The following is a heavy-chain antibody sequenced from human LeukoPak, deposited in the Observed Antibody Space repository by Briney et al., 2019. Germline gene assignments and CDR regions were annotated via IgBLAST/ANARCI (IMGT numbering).Heavy chain of an antibody. CDR3: ARAGGPTVTAFDY. V-gene: IGHV1-8*02. CDR2: MNPNSGNA. J-gene: IGHJ4*02. Sequence: ASVKVSCKASGYTFTGYYMHWVRQAPGQGLEWMGWMNPNSGNAGYAQKFQDRVTMTRSTSISAAYMELSSLRSEDTAVYYCARAGGPTVTAFDYWGQGSLVTVSS. CDR1: GYTFTGYY. D-gene: IGHD4-17*01.